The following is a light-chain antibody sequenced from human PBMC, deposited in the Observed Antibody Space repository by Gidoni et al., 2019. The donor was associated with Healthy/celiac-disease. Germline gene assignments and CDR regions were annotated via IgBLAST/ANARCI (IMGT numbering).Light chain of an antibody. CDR1: QSISSY. V-gene: IGKV3-11*01. J-gene: IGKJ5*01. Sequence: PATLSLSPGERATLSCRASQSISSYLAWYQQKPGQAPRLLIYDASSRATGIPARFSGSGSGTDFTLTISSLEPEDFAVYYCQQRSNWEITFGQGTRLEIK. CDR3: QQRSNWEIT. CDR2: DAS.